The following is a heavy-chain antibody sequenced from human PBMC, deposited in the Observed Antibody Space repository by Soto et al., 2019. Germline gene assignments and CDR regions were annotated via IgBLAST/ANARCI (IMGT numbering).Heavy chain of an antibody. CDR1: GFTFRSYA. Sequence: EVQLLESGGGLVQPGGSLRLSCAASGFTFRSYAMSWVRQAPGRGLECVSSIDGSGAGAYYADSVKGRFTISGDNSKNTLARQLNSRRAGDTAVYYCAKGDILTGSKEGWDYWGQGTLVTVSS. CDR3: AKGDILTGSKEGWDY. J-gene: IGHJ4*02. D-gene: IGHD3-9*01. CDR2: IDGSGAGA. V-gene: IGHV3-23*01.